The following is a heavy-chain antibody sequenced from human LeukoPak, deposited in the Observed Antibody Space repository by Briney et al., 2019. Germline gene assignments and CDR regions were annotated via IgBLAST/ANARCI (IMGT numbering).Heavy chain of an antibody. CDR2: ITNRGDTV. CDR3: AKDNRRHYTSGPNPDSLH. V-gene: IGHV3-11*01. Sequence: PGGSLRLSCAASGFTFRDYYMTWVRQAPGKGLEWLSYITNRGDTVFYADSVKGRFTVSRDNAKRSLYLQIESLRDDDTAVYHCAKDNRRHYTSGPNPDSLHWGQGALVTVSS. D-gene: IGHD6-19*01. CDR1: GFTFRDYY. J-gene: IGHJ4*02.